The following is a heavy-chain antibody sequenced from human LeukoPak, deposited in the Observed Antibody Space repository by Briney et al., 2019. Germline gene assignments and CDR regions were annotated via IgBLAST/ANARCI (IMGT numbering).Heavy chain of an antibody. V-gene: IGHV3-53*01. J-gene: IGHJ4*02. CDR3: AREEVY. Sequence: GGSLRLSCAAYGFTVSSDYMSWVRQAPGKGLEWVSVIYSGGSTKYADSVRGRFTISRDNSKNTLYLQMNSLRAEDTAVYYCAREEVYWGQGTLVTVSS. CDR2: IYSGGST. CDR1: GFTVSSDY.